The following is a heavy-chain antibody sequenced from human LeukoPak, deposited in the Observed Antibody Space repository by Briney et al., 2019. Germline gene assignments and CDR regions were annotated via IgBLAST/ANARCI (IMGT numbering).Heavy chain of an antibody. Sequence: PGGSLRLSCTASGFTFSDYNMNWFRQAPGKGLEWVASLGFSRTHIFYGKTMKGRFTISRDDATNSLYLQMHSLRVEDTAVYYCARKVRGQTYYYYYCMDVWGQGTTVTVSS. D-gene: IGHD4/OR15-4a*01. J-gene: IGHJ6*02. CDR2: LGFSRTHI. V-gene: IGHV3-21*01. CDR3: ARKVRGQTYYYYYCMDV. CDR1: GFTFSDYN.